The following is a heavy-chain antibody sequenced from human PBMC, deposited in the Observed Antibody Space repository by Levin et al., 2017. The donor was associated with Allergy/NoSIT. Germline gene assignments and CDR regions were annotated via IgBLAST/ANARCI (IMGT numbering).Heavy chain of an antibody. Sequence: GESLKISCKASGYTFTGYYMHWVRQAPGQGLEWMGWINPNSGGTNYAQKFQGRVTMTRDTSISTAYMELSRLRSDDTAVYYCARDSKIGRYKAAAGTGVGDYWGQGTLVTVSS. V-gene: IGHV1-2*02. CDR1: GYTFTGYY. CDR2: INPNSGGT. D-gene: IGHD6-13*01. CDR3: ARDSKIGRYKAAAGTGVGDY. J-gene: IGHJ4*02.